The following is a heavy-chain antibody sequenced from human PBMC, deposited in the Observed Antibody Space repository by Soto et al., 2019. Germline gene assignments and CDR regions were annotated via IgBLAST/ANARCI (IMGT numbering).Heavy chain of an antibody. CDR2: INHRGST. D-gene: IGHD3-10*01. CDR3: TRREPMVRAATLFRRRSSNAGFDI. J-gene: IGHJ3*02. V-gene: IGHV4-34*01. CDR1: GGSFSDYY. Sequence: QVQLQQWGAGLLKPSETLSLTCAVYGGSFSDYYWTWIRQSPGKGLEWIGEINHRGSTTVNPSLKSRLTISVDTSKNQFSLKLSSVTAADTAFYCCTRREPMVRAATLFRRRSSNAGFDIWGQGTMVTVSS.